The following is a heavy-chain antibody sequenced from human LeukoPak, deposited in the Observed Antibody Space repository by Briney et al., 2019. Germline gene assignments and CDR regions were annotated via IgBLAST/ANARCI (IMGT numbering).Heavy chain of an antibody. CDR1: GFTFSSYG. V-gene: IGHV3-48*01. CDR2: ISSSSSTI. D-gene: IGHD3-9*01. CDR3: ALTYYDILTGSDYFDY. Sequence: GGSLRLSCAASGFTFSSYGMGWVRQAPGKGLEWVSYISSSSSTIYYADSVKGRFTISRDNAKNSLYLQMNSLRAEDTAVYYCALTYYDILTGSDYFDYWGQGTLVTVSS. J-gene: IGHJ4*02.